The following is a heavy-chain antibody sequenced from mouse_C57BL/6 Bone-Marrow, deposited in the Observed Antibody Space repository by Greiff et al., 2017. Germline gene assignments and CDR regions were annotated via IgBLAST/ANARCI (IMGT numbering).Heavy chain of an antibody. V-gene: IGHV5-4*01. CDR3: ARDQNYGSSYLGDY. CDR2: ISDGGSYT. J-gene: IGHJ2*01. Sequence: EVKVVESGGGLVKPGGSLKLSCAASGFTFSSYAMSWVRQTPEKRLEWVATISDGGSYTYYPDNVKGRFTISRDNAKNNLYLQMSHLKSEDTAMYYCARDQNYGSSYLGDYWGQGTTLTVSS. CDR1: GFTFSSYA. D-gene: IGHD1-1*01.